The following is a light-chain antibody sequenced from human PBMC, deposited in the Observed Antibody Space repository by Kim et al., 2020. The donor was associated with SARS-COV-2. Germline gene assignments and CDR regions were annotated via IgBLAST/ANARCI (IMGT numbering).Light chain of an antibody. CDR3: QQYDDWPRT. CDR2: GTS. CDR1: QSISSN. Sequence: EIVMTQSQATLSVSPGERATRTCRASQSISSNLAWYQQKPGQAPRLLIYGTSTRATGFPARCIGSGSGTEFTLAISSLQSEDFAVYYWQQYDDWPRTFGQGTKLEIK. J-gene: IGKJ2*02. V-gene: IGKV3-15*01.